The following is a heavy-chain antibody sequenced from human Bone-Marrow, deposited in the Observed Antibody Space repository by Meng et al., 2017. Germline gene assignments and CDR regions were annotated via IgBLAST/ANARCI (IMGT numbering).Heavy chain of an antibody. V-gene: IGHV4-59*01. CDR3: ARCGSSATLFDY. D-gene: IGHD6-6*01. J-gene: IGHJ4*02. CDR1: GGSISSYY. Sequence: GSLRLSCTVSGGSISSYYWTWIRQPPGKGLEWIGYVSYSGNTNYNPSLMSRVTMSVETSKNQFSLKLATVTAADTAVYYCARCGSSATLFDYWGQGTLVTVSS. CDR2: VSYSGNT.